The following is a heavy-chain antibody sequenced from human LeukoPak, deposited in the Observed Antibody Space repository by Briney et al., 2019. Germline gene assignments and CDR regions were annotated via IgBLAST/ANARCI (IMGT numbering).Heavy chain of an antibody. CDR3: ARVSPSDAFDI. CDR1: GFTVSSNY. CDR2: IYSGGST. V-gene: IGHV3-66*02. Sequence: GGSLRLSCAASGFTVSSNYMSWVRQAPGKGPEWVSVIYSGGSTYYADSVKGRFTISRDNSKNTLYLQMNSLRAEDTAVYYCARVSPSDAFDIWGQGTMVTVSS. J-gene: IGHJ3*02.